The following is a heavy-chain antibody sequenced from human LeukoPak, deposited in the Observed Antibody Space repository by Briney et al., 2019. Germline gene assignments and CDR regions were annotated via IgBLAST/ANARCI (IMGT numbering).Heavy chain of an antibody. CDR1: GFTFGDYA. D-gene: IGHD3-16*02. V-gene: IGHV3-49*03. J-gene: IGHJ3*02. CDR2: IRSKAYGGTT. Sequence: GGSLRLSCTASGFTFGDYAMSWFRQAPGKGLEWVGFIRSKAYGGTTEYAASVKGRFTISRDDSKSIAYLQMNSLKTEDTAVYYCTREMITFGGVIVIHDAFDIWGQGTMVTVSS. CDR3: TREMITFGGVIVIHDAFDI.